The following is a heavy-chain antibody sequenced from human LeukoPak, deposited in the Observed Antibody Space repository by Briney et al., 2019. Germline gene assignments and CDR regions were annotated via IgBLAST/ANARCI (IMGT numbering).Heavy chain of an antibody. D-gene: IGHD3-16*02. CDR2: INHSGST. CDR1: GGSFSGYY. J-gene: IGHJ6*03. Sequence: SETLSLTCAVYGGSFSGYYWSWIRQPPGKGLEWIGEINHSGSTNYNPSLKSRVTISVDTSKNQFSLKLSSVTAADTAVYYCARDYRLGDETLNQIYYYYMDVWGKGTTVTISS. V-gene: IGHV4-34*01. CDR3: ARDYRLGDETLNQIYYYYMDV.